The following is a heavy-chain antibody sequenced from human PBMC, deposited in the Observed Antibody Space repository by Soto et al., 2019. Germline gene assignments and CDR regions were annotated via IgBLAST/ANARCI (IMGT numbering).Heavy chain of an antibody. Sequence: QVQLQQWGAGLLKPSETLSLTCAVYGGSFSGYYWSWIRQTPGKGLEWIGEIHHSGSTNYNPSLKSRVTISVDTSKNQFSLTLSSVTAADTAVYYCARGCSWGYCSGGSCYFQHWGQGTLVTVSS. J-gene: IGHJ1*01. V-gene: IGHV4-34*01. CDR1: GGSFSGYY. CDR2: IHHSGST. CDR3: ARGCSWGYCSGGSCYFQH. D-gene: IGHD2-15*01.